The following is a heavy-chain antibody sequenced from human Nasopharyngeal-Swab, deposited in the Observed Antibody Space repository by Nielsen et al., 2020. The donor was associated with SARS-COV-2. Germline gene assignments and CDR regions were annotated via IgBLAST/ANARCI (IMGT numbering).Heavy chain of an antibody. CDR2: IWYDGSDK. V-gene: IGHV3-33*01. J-gene: IGHJ4*02. CDR1: GFTFSSYG. CDR3: ARGAWATPHSD. D-gene: IGHD5-24*01. Sequence: GESLKISCAASGFTFSSYGMHWVRQAPGKGLEWVASIWYDGSDKYYADSVKGRFTISRDNSKNTLYLQMNSLRAEDTAVYYCARGAWATPHSDWGQGTLVTVSS.